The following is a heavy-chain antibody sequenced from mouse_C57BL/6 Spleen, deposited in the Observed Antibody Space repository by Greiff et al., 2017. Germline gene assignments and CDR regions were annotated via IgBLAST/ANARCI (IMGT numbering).Heavy chain of an antibody. CDR1: GYTFTDYN. CDR2: INPNNGGT. CDR3: ATLITTVVATDWYFDV. Sequence: EVQLQQSGPELVKPGASVKIPCKASGYTFTDYNMDWVKQSHGKSLEWIGDINPNNGGTIYNQKFKGKATLTVDKSSSTAYMELRSLTSEDTAVYYCATLITTVVATDWYFDVWGTGTTVTVSS. V-gene: IGHV1-18*01. J-gene: IGHJ1*03. D-gene: IGHD1-1*01.